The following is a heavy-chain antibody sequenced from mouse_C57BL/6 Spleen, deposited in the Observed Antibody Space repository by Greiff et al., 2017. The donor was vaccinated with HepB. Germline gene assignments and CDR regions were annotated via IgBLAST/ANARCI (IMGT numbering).Heavy chain of an antibody. J-gene: IGHJ4*01. CDR3: ARDRGLRRSYAMDY. D-gene: IGHD2-12*01. V-gene: IGHV5-4*01. Sequence: EVKLVESGGGLVKPGGSLKLSCAASGFTFSSYAMSWVRQTPEKRLEWVATISDGGSYTYYPDNVKGRFTISRDNAKNNLYLQMSHLKSEDTAMYYCARDRGLRRSYAMDYWGQGTSVTVSS. CDR2: ISDGGSYT. CDR1: GFTFSSYA.